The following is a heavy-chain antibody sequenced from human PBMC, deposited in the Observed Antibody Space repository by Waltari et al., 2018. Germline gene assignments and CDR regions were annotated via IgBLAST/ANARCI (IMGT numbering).Heavy chain of an antibody. CDR1: GFTFSSYA. CDR3: AKDQGELLWFEGGWFDP. V-gene: IGHV3-23*01. J-gene: IGHJ5*02. CDR2: ISGSGGST. Sequence: EVQLLESGGGLVQPGGSLRLSCAASGFTFSSYAMSWVRQAPGTGLEWVSGISGSGGSTYYADSVKGRFTVSRDNSKNTLYLQMNSLRAEDTALYYCAKDQGELLWFEGGWFDPWGQGTLVTVSS. D-gene: IGHD3-10*01.